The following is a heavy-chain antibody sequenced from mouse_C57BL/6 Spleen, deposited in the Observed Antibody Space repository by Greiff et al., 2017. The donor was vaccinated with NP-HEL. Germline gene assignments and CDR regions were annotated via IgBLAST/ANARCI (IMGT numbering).Heavy chain of an antibody. CDR3: ARRGTGTNYFDY. J-gene: IGHJ2*01. Sequence: QVQLQQPGAELVMPGASVKLSCKASGYTFTSYWMHWVKQRPGQGLEWIGEIDPSDSYTNYNQKFKGKSTLTVEKSSSTAYMQLSSLTSEDSAVYYCARRGTGTNYFDYWGQGTTLTVSS. V-gene: IGHV1-69*01. CDR2: IDPSDSYT. CDR1: GYTFTSYW. D-gene: IGHD4-1*01.